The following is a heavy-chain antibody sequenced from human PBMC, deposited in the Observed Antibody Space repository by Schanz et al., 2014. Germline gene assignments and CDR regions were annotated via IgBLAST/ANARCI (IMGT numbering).Heavy chain of an antibody. D-gene: IGHD5-12*01. CDR3: ARDEGKDGYNLAFDV. J-gene: IGHJ3*01. CDR2: IAYDGSKK. V-gene: IGHV3-33*05. CDR1: GFTFTNLG. Sequence: QVQLVESGGGVVQPGGSLRLSCAASGFTFTNLGMHWVRRAPGKGLEWVAGIAYDGSKKNYADSVKGRFTISRDNSKNMVFLQMNSLRVEDTAIYYCARDEGKDGYNLAFDVWGQGTLVTVSS.